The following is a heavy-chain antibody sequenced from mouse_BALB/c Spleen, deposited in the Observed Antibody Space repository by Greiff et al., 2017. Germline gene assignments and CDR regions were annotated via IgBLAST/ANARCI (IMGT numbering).Heavy chain of an antibody. V-gene: IGHV5-17*02. CDR2: ISSGSSTI. Sequence: EVKLVESGGGIVQPGGSRKLSCAASGFTFSSFGMHWVRQAPEKGLEWVAYISSGSSTIYYADTVKGRFTISRDNPKNTLFLQMTSLRSEDTAMYYCARGGYYAMDYWGQGTSVTVSS. CDR1: GFTFSSFG. CDR3: ARGGYYAMDY. J-gene: IGHJ4*01.